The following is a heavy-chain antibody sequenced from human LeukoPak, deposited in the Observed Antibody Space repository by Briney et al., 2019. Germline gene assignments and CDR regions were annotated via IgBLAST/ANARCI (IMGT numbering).Heavy chain of an antibody. CDR1: GFIFTTYA. V-gene: IGHV3-30*01. Sequence: GASLTLSRAASGFIFTTYAVHWARHPPGRGLEWVAIISYDGNYRNHAHSLKRRFTPSRDKSQNTLYMRMKSLGAEDTAVCYCTRQTPPGGIVVGFHIWGQGKMVTVSS. CDR2: ISYDGNYR. CDR3: TRQTPPGGIVVGFHI. J-gene: IGHJ3*02. D-gene: IGHD3-22*01.